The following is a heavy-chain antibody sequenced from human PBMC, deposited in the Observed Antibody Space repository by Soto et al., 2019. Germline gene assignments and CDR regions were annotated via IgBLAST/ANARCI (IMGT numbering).Heavy chain of an antibody. CDR1: GFTFSSYG. CDR2: ISYDGSNK. CDR3: AKDLERYYDSIGFDY. J-gene: IGHJ4*02. Sequence: QVQLVESGGGVVQPGRSLRLSCAASGFTFSSYGMHWVRQAPGKGLEWVAVISYDGSNKYYADSVKGRFTISRDNSKNTLYLQMNSLRAEDTAVYYCAKDLERYYDSIGFDYWGQGTLVTVSS. V-gene: IGHV3-30*18. D-gene: IGHD3-22*01.